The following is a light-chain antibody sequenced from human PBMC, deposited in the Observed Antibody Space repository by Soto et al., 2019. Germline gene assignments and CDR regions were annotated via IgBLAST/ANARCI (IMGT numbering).Light chain of an antibody. CDR3: QQYNLYSFT. CDR2: KAS. J-gene: IGKJ4*01. Sequence: IQMTQSPSTLSASVGDRVTITCRASQSISDWLAWYQQKPGEAPKLLIYKASSLHSGVPSRFSGSGSGTEFALAISDLQPDDVATYYCQQYNLYSFTFGGGTKVEIK. V-gene: IGKV1-5*03. CDR1: QSISDW.